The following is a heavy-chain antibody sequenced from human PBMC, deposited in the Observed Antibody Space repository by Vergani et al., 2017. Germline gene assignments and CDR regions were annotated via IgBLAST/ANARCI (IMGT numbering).Heavy chain of an antibody. D-gene: IGHD2-2*02. CDR3: ARTLYCSSTSCCTGYSYTNNWFDP. Sequence: QITLKESGPTLVKPTQTLTLTCTFSGFSLSTSGVGVGWIRQPPGKALEWLALIYWDDDKRYSPSLKSRLTITKDTSKNQVGLTMTNMDPVDTATYYCARTLYCSSTSCCTGYSYTNNWFDPWGQGTLVTVSS. CDR2: IYWDDDK. V-gene: IGHV2-5*02. J-gene: IGHJ5*02. CDR1: GFSLSTSGVG.